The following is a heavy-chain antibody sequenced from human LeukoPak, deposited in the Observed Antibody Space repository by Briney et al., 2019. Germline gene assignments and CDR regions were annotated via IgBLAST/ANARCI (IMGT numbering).Heavy chain of an antibody. CDR1: GYSISSGYY. CDR2: IYHSGST. CDR3: ARVWIKWLSLDY. Sequence: PSETLSLTCTVSGYSISSGYYWGWIRQPPGKGLEWIGSIYHSGSTYYNPSLKSRVTISVDTSKNQFSLKLSSVTAADTAVYYCARVWIKWLSLDYWGQGTLVTVSS. D-gene: IGHD5-12*01. J-gene: IGHJ4*02. V-gene: IGHV4-38-2*02.